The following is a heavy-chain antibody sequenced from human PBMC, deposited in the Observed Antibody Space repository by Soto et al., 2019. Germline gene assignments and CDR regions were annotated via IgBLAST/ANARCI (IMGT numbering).Heavy chain of an antibody. CDR1: GFTFSSYG. CDR3: AKDEAFRSGYYY. J-gene: IGHJ4*02. V-gene: IGHV3-30*18. Sequence: PGRSLRLSCAASGFTFSSYGMHWVRQAPGKGLEWVAVISYDGSNKYYADSVKGRFTISRDNSKNTLYLQMNSLRAEDTAVYYCAKDEAFRSGYYYLGQGTLVTVSS. CDR2: ISYDGSNK. D-gene: IGHD3-3*01.